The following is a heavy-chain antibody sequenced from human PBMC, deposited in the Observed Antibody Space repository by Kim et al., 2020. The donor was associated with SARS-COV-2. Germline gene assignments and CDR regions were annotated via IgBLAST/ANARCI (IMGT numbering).Heavy chain of an antibody. CDR3: NGGFGELYYYYGMDV. D-gene: IGHD3-10*01. V-gene: IGHV4-39*07. Sequence: PSLKSRVTISVDTSKNQFSLKLSSVTAADTAVYYCNGGFGELYYYYGMDVWGQGTTVTVSS. J-gene: IGHJ6*02.